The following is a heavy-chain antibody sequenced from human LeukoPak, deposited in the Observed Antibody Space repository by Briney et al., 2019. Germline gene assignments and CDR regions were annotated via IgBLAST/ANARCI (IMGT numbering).Heavy chain of an antibody. D-gene: IGHD1-26*01. Sequence: GGSLRLSCVASGFTFSRYGFHWVRQAPGKGLEWVAFISDSGGDKWFGDSVKGRFTISRDNAKNSLYLQMNSLRAEDTAVYYCARGWECFDYWGQGTLVTVSS. CDR1: GFTFSRYG. CDR3: ARGWECFDY. J-gene: IGHJ4*02. CDR2: ISDSGGDK. V-gene: IGHV3-30*02.